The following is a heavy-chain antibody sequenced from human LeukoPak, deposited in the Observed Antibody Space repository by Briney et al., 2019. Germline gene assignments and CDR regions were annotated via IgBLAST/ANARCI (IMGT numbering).Heavy chain of an antibody. Sequence: SETLSLTCTVSGGSISSYYWSWIRQPPGKGLEWIGHIYYSGSTNYNPSLKSRVTISVDTSKNQFSLKLSSVTAADTAVYYCARFPYSSSWYYFDYWGQGTLVTVSS. D-gene: IGHD6-13*01. CDR2: IYYSGST. V-gene: IGHV4-59*08. J-gene: IGHJ4*02. CDR1: GGSISSYY. CDR3: ARFPYSSSWYYFDY.